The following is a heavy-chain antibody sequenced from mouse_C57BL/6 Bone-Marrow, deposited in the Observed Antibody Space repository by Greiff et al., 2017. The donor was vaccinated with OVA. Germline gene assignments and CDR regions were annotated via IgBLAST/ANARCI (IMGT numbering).Heavy chain of an antibody. V-gene: IGHV1-4*01. CDR3: ASYYYGPYWYFDV. D-gene: IGHD1-1*01. Sequence: VQLQQSGAELARPGASVKLSCKASGYTFTSYTMHWVKQRPGQGLEWIGYINPSSGYTKYNQKFKDKATLTADKSSSTAYMQLSSLTSEDSAVYYCASYYYGPYWYFDVWGTGTTVTVSS. CDR1: GYTFTSYT. CDR2: INPSSGYT. J-gene: IGHJ1*03.